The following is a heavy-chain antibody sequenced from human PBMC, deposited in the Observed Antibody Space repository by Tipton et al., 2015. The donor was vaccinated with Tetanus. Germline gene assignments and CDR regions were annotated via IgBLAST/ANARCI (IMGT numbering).Heavy chain of an antibody. CDR2: IYYSGST. J-gene: IGHJ4*02. V-gene: IGHV4-59*01. CDR1: GGSISSYY. Sequence: TLSLTCTVSGGSISSYYWSWIRQPPGKGLEWIGYIYYSGSTNYNPSLKSRVTISVDTSKNQFSLKLSSVTAADTAVYYCARDLSYGDYEYYFDYWGQGTLVTVSS. D-gene: IGHD4-17*01. CDR3: ARDLSYGDYEYYFDY.